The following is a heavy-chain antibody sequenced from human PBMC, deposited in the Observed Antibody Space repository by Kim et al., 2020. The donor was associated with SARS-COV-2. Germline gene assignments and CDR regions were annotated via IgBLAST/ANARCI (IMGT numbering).Heavy chain of an antibody. D-gene: IGHD3-22*01. CDR3: ARGIRTYFYDARADF. Sequence: QKFQGRVTMTRDTSISTAYMELSRLRSDDTAVYYCARGIRTYFYDARADFWGQGTLVTVSS. V-gene: IGHV1-2*02. J-gene: IGHJ4*02.